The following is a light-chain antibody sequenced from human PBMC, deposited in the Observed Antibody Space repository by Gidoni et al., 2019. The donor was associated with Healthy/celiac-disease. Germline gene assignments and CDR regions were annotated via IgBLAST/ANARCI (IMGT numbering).Light chain of an antibody. CDR3: SSYTSSSTLV. CDR2: EVS. V-gene: IGLV2-14*01. Sequence: QSALTQPASVSGSPGQSITIPCTGTSRDVGGSNYDSWYQQHPGNAPKLMIYEVSNRPSGVPDRFSGSKSGNTASLTISGLQAEDEADYYCSSYTSSSTLVFGGGTKLTVL. CDR1: SRDVGGSNY. J-gene: IGLJ2*01.